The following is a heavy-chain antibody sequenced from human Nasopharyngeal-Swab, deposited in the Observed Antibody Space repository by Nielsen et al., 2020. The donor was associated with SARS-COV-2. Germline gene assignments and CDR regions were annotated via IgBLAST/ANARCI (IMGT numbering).Heavy chain of an antibody. CDR3: AKHYVGGLPYGMDV. CDR2: IYYSGNT. Sequence: SETLSLTCTVSGVSLSSSSYFWGWIRQPPGKGLEWIGSIYYSGNTYCNPSLKSRVTISVDTSNNQFSMKLSSVTAADTAVYYCAKHYVGGLPYGMDVWGQGTTVTVSS. J-gene: IGHJ6*02. D-gene: IGHD3-10*02. V-gene: IGHV4-39*01. CDR1: GVSLSSSSYF.